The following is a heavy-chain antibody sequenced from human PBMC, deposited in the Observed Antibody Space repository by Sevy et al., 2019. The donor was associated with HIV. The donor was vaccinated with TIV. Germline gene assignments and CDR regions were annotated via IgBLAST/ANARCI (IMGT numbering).Heavy chain of an antibody. D-gene: IGHD5-12*01. CDR2: FDPEDGET. Sequence: ASVKVSCKVSGYTLTELSMHWVRQAPGKGLEWMGGFDPEDGETIYAQKFQGRVTMTEDTSTDTAYMELSSLRSEDTAVYYCATGSPQGYSGYDSPEYYHYYYMDVWGKGTTVTV. CDR3: ATGSPQGYSGYDSPEYYHYYYMDV. V-gene: IGHV1-24*01. J-gene: IGHJ6*03. CDR1: GYTLTELS.